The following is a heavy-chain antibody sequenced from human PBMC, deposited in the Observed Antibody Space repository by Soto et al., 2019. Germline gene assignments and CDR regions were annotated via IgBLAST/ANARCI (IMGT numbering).Heavy chain of an antibody. CDR3: ARQPLGAATVPSVINWFDP. J-gene: IGHJ5*02. Sequence: QLQLQESGPGLVKPSETLSLTCTVSGGSISSSSSYWGWIRQPPGKGLEWIGYIYYSGSTNYNPSLKSRVTISVDTSKNQFSLKLNSVTAADTAVYYCARQPLGAATVPSVINWFDPWGQGALVTVSS. V-gene: IGHV4-39*01. D-gene: IGHD4-17*01. CDR2: IYYSGST. CDR1: GGSISSSSSY.